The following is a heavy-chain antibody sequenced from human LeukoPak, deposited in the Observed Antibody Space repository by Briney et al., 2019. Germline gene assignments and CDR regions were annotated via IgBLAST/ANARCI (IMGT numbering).Heavy chain of an antibody. CDR3: ARDQGYCTNGVCQTKFDY. CDR2: INPNSGGT. CDR1: GYTFTGYY. J-gene: IGHJ4*02. Sequence: ASVKVSCKASGYTFTGYYMHWVRRAPGQGLEWMGWINPNSGGTNYAQRFQGRVTMTRDTSISTAYMELSRLRSDDTAVYYCARDQGYCTNGVCQTKFDYWGQGTLVTVSS. V-gene: IGHV1-2*02. D-gene: IGHD2-8*01.